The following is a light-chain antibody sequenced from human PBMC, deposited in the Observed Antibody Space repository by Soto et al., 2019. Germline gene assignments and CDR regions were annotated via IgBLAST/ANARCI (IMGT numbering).Light chain of an antibody. CDR2: DVS. V-gene: IGLV2-14*03. CDR3: SAFTGTTYV. J-gene: IGLJ1*01. CDR1: SSDVGGNKY. Sequence: QSVLTQPASVSRSPGQSITISCTGTSSDVGGNKYVSWYQHYPGKAPKLMICDVSNRPSGVSNRFSGSKSGNTASLTISGLQAEDEADYYCSAFTGTTYVFGTGTKVTVL.